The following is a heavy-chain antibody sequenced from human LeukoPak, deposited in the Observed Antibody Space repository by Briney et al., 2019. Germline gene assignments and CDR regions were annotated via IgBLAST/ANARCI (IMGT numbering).Heavy chain of an antibody. V-gene: IGHV1-46*01. J-gene: IGHJ4*02. D-gene: IGHD6-19*01. Sequence: ASVKVSCKASGYTFTSYGISWVRQAPGQGLEWMGIINPSGGSTSYAQKFQGRVTMTRDTSTSTVYMELSSLRSEDTAVYYCAREVAVGRRGRGYWGQGTLVTVSS. CDR1: GYTFTSYG. CDR3: AREVAVGRRGRGY. CDR2: INPSGGST.